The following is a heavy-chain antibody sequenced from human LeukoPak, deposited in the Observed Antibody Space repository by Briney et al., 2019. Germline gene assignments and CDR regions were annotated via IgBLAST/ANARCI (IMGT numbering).Heavy chain of an antibody. V-gene: IGHV4-34*01. CDR3: ARGGGTIFGVVIYNWFDP. Sequence: PSETLSLTCAVYGGSFSGYYWSWIRQPPGKGLEWIGEINHSGSTNYNPSLKSRVTISVDTSKNQFSLKLSSVTAADTAVYYCARGGGTIFGVVIYNWFDPWGQGTLVTVSS. D-gene: IGHD3-3*01. CDR2: INHSGST. CDR1: GGSFSGYY. J-gene: IGHJ5*02.